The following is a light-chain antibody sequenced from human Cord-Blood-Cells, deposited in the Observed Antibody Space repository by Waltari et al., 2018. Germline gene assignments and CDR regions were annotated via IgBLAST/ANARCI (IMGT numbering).Light chain of an antibody. CDR1: QGISSY. CDR3: QQLNSYPRLFT. Sequence: DIQLTQSPSFLSASVGDRVTITCRASQGISSYLAWYQQKPGKAPKLLIYAASTLQSGVPSRFSGSGSGTEFTHTISSLQPEDFATYYCQQLNSYPRLFTFGPGTKVDIK. CDR2: AAS. J-gene: IGKJ3*01. V-gene: IGKV1-9*01.